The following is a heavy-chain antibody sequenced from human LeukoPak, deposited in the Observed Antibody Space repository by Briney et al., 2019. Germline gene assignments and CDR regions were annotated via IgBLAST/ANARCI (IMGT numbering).Heavy chain of an antibody. V-gene: IGHV4-31*03. CDR2: IYYSGST. J-gene: IGHJ3*02. Sequence: SETLSLTCTVSGGSISSGGYYWSWIRQHPGKGLEWIGYIYYSGSTYYNPSLKRRVTISVDTSKNQFSLKLSSVTAADTAVYYCAREGGGRDSDAFDIWGQGTMVTVSS. CDR3: AREGGGRDSDAFDI. D-gene: IGHD1-26*01. CDR1: GGSISSGGYY.